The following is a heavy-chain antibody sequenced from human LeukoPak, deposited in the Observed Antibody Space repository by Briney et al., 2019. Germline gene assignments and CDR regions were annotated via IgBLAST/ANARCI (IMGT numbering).Heavy chain of an antibody. D-gene: IGHD1-7*01. V-gene: IGHV6-1*01. CDR2: TYYRSKWFN. Sequence: XVRXSXSXGLXWLGRTYYRSKWFNEYALSVKSRITINADTSKNQFSLQLNSVTPEDTAVYYCASLTGITSYWGQGTLVTVSS. CDR3: ASLTGITSY. J-gene: IGHJ4*02.